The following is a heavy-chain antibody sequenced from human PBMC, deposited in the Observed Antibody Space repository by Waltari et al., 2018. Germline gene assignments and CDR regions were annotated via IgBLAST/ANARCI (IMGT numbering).Heavy chain of an antibody. CDR2: IRHTGDT. J-gene: IGHJ4*03. CDR3: ALWGSGWRALRF. D-gene: IGHD3-16*01. CDR1: GVSFSGYF. V-gene: IGHV4-59*08. Sequence: QVQLQESGPGLVKSSETLSLTCTVSGVSFSGYFWNWIRQATGKGPEWIGYIRHTGDTKQNPSLKSRVTLSVDTARNDYSLRLSSVTAADTAVYYCALWGSGWRALRFWGQGTLGSVSS.